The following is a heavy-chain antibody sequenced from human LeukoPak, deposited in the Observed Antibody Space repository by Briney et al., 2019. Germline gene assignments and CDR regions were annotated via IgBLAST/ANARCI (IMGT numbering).Heavy chain of an antibody. J-gene: IGHJ4*02. CDR1: GFSFKDYY. CDR2: INVNGGAM. D-gene: IGHD6-13*01. V-gene: IGHV3-11*01. CDR3: ARGPRILAAGSYYFDY. Sequence: GGSLRLSCAASGFSFKDYYVSWIRQAPGKGLEWVSFINVNGGAMYYADFVKGRFTISRDNAKSSLYLEMNSLRVEDTAVYYCARGPRILAAGSYYFDYWDQGSLVTVSS.